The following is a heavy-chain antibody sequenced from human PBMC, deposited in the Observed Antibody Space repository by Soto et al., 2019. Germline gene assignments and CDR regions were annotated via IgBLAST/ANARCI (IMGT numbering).Heavy chain of an antibody. V-gene: IGHV3-23*01. D-gene: IGHD2-2*01. Sequence: GGSLRLSCAASGFTFSSYAMSWVRQAPGKGLEWVSAISGSGGSTYYADSGKGRFTISRGNSKNTLYLQMNSLRAEDTAVYYCAKGPTHQYFDYWGQGTLVTVSS. CDR2: ISGSGGST. CDR3: AKGPTHQYFDY. CDR1: GFTFSSYA. J-gene: IGHJ4*02.